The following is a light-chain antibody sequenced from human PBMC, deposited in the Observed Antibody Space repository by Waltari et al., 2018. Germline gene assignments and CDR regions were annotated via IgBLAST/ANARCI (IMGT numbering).Light chain of an antibody. Sequence: EIVLTQSPGTLSLSPGERATLSCRASQNINSRFLAWYQQKPGQAPRLLMYIISSRATGIPDRFSGSGSGTDFTLTSSRLEPEDFAVYYCQQYGTSPYTFGQGTKLE. V-gene: IGKV3-20*01. CDR1: QNINSRF. CDR2: IIS. CDR3: QQYGTSPYT. J-gene: IGKJ2*01.